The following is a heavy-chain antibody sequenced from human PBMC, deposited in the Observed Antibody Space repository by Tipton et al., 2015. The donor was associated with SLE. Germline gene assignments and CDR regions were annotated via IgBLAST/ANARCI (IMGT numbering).Heavy chain of an antibody. CDR1: GFTFSTYG. V-gene: IGHV3-23*01. J-gene: IGHJ6*02. Sequence: SLRLSCVASGFTFSTYGMRWVRQSPGKGLAWVSSISGSDGIDGTTYYADSVKGRFTISRDDGKKSLYLQMNSLRVEDTAVYYCARGFLENSFDLWGQGTRVIVSS. CDR3: ARGFLENSFDL. D-gene: IGHD3-9*01. CDR2: ISGSDGIDGTT.